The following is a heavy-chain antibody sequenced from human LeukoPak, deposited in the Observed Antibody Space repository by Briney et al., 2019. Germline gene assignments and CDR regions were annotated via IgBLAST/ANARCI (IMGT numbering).Heavy chain of an antibody. CDR1: GDSISSYY. CDR3: ARDTRYYDNSGYYYFDY. D-gene: IGHD3-22*01. CDR2: MHYSGST. V-gene: IGHV4-59*01. J-gene: IGHJ4*02. Sequence: PSETLSLTCTVSGDSISSYYWTWIRQPPGKGLEWIGYMHYSGSTNYNPSLKSRVTISVDTSKHQFSLKLNSVTSADTAVYYCARDTRYYDNSGYYYFDYWGRGTLVTVSS.